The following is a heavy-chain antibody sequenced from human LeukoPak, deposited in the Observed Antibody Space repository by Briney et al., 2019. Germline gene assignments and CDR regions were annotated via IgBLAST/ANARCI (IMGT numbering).Heavy chain of an antibody. Sequence: GGSLRLSCAASEFTFSNYAMTWVRQAPGKGLEWVSVISGSGVSTYYADSVKGRFTISRDNSKNTLYLQMNSLRAEDTAVYYCARFPFGDLETDAFDIWGQGTMVTVSS. D-gene: IGHD4-17*01. CDR3: ARFPFGDLETDAFDI. V-gene: IGHV3-23*01. CDR2: ISGSGVST. CDR1: EFTFSNYA. J-gene: IGHJ3*02.